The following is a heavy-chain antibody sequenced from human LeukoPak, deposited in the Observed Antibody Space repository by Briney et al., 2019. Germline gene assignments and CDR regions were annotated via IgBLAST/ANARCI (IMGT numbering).Heavy chain of an antibody. V-gene: IGHV3-48*03. CDR1: GFTFSRYA. CDR2: ISSSGSTI. J-gene: IGHJ3*02. Sequence: GGSLRLSCAASGFTFSRYAMNWVRQAPGEGLEWVSYISSSGSTIYYADSVKGRFTISRDNAKNSLYLQMNSLRAEDTAVYYCARVGIVSGSYRHAFDIWGQGTMVTVSS. D-gene: IGHD1-26*01. CDR3: ARVGIVSGSYRHAFDI.